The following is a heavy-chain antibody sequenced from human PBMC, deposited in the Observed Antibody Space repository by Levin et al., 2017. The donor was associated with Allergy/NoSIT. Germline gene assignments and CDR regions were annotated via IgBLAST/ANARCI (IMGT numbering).Heavy chain of an antibody. Sequence: LRLSCTVSGGSISSGVSYWSWIRQHPGKGLEWIGYISNSGSTYYNPSLKSRVTISVDKSQNQFSLDLRSVTAADTAVYFCARAPSKSEDYFDYWGQGTLVTVSS. V-gene: IGHV4-31*03. J-gene: IGHJ4*02. CDR2: ISNSGST. CDR1: GGSISSGVSY. CDR3: ARAPSKSEDYFDY.